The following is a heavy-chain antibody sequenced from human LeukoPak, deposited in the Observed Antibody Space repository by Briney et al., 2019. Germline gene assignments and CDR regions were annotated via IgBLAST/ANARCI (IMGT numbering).Heavy chain of an antibody. J-gene: IGHJ4*02. Sequence: GGSLRLSCAASGFTFSSYEMNWVRQARGKGLEWVAYISGSTSTKYYADSVKGRFTISRDNAQKSLYLQMNSLRAEDTAVYYCARDLKGDAARRHTFDYWGQGTLVTVSS. CDR2: ISGSTSTK. CDR1: GFTFSSYE. V-gene: IGHV3-48*03. D-gene: IGHD6-6*01. CDR3: ARDLKGDAARRHTFDY.